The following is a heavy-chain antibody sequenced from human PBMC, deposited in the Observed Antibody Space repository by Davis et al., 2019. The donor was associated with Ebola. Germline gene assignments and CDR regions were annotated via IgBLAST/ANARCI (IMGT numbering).Heavy chain of an antibody. CDR2: ISWNSGSI. V-gene: IGHV3-9*01. Sequence: PGGSLRLSCAASGFTFDDYAMHWVRQAPGKGLEWVSGISWNSGSIGYADSVKGRFTIARDNAKNTLYLQMNSLRAEDTAVYYCARWGPTGYGEIDYWGQGTLVTVSS. CDR3: ARWGPTGYGEIDY. D-gene: IGHD4-17*01. CDR1: GFTFDDYA. J-gene: IGHJ4*02.